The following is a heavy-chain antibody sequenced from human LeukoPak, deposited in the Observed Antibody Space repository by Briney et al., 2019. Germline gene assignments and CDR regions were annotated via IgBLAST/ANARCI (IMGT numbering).Heavy chain of an antibody. D-gene: IGHD6-19*01. CDR1: GFTFSSYW. CDR3: ARRSAVAGTLDY. Sequence: GGSLRLSCAASGFTFSSYWMHWVRRAPGKGLVWASRIKSDGSSTSYADSVKGRFTISRDNAKNTLYLQMNSLRAEDTAVYYCARRSAVAGTLDYWGQGTPVTVSS. J-gene: IGHJ4*02. V-gene: IGHV3-74*01. CDR2: IKSDGSST.